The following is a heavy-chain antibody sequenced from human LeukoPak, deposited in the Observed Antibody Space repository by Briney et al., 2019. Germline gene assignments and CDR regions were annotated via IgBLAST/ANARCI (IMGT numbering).Heavy chain of an antibody. D-gene: IGHD3-3*01. J-gene: IGHJ6*02. CDR1: GFTFSSYW. CDR3: ARAPIFGVVTPWADYYYYYGMDV. Sequence: GESLRLSCAASGFTFSSYWMHWVRQTPGKGLVWVSRIKSDGSSTSYADSVKGRFTISRDNSKNTLYLQMNTLRAEDTAVYYCARAPIFGVVTPWADYYYYYGMDVWGQGTTVTVSS. V-gene: IGHV3-74*01. CDR2: IKSDGSST.